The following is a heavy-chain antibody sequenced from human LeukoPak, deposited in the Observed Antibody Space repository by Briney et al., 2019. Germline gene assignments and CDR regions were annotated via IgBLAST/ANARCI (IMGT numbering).Heavy chain of an antibody. Sequence: GGSLRLSCAASGFTFSSYWMHWVRQAPGKGLVWVSRINSDGSNTTYADSVKGRFTISRDNAKNTLCLQMNSLRAEDTAVYSCTRAWRYGMDVWGQGTTVTVSS. CDR1: GFTFSSYW. V-gene: IGHV3-74*01. J-gene: IGHJ6*02. D-gene: IGHD5-12*01. CDR2: INSDGSNT. CDR3: TRAWRYGMDV.